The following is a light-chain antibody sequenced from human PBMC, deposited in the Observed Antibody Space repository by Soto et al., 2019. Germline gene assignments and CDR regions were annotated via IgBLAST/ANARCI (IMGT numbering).Light chain of an antibody. J-gene: IGKJ1*01. CDR2: GAS. V-gene: IGKV1-39*01. Sequence: QLTQSPSSLSASVGDRVTITCRASQGISSNLAWYQQKPGRAPKLLIYGASDLQSGVPSRFSGSGSGTDFTLTISSLQSEDFATYYCQQTYNTPPWTFGQGTKVDIK. CDR3: QQTYNTPPWT. CDR1: QGISSN.